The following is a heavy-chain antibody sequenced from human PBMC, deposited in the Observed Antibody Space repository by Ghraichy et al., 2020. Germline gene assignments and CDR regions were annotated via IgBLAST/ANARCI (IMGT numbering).Heavy chain of an antibody. Sequence: SETLSLTCTVSGGSISSYYWSWIRQPAGKGLEWIGRIYTSGSTNYNPSLKSRVTMSVDTSKNQFSLKLSSVTAADTAVYYCARVSVFGPRGYWYFDLWGRGTLVTVSS. D-gene: IGHD3-10*01. CDR3: ARVSVFGPRGYWYFDL. CDR2: IYTSGST. CDR1: GGSISSYY. V-gene: IGHV4-4*07. J-gene: IGHJ2*01.